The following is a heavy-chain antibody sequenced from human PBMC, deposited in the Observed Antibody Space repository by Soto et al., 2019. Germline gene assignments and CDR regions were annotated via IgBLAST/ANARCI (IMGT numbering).Heavy chain of an antibody. Sequence: SETLSLTCTVSGPSISSYYWSWIRQPPGKGLEWIGYIYYSGSTNYNTSLKRRVTISVDTSKNQFSLKLSSVTAADTAVYYCARVWQLAEYNWFDPWGQGTLVTVSS. CDR3: ARVWQLAEYNWFDP. D-gene: IGHD6-6*01. J-gene: IGHJ5*02. CDR1: GPSISSYY. V-gene: IGHV4-59*01. CDR2: IYYSGST.